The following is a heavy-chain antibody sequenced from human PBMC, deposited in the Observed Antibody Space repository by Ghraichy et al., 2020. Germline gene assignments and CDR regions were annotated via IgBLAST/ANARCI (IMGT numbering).Heavy chain of an antibody. CDR2: VNPDKTYV. D-gene: IGHD1-1*01. CDR1: GFTFSSHW. J-gene: IGHJ4*02. Sequence: LSLTCATSGFTFSSHWMHWVRQAPGEGLEWVSHVNPDKTYVVYGDSVRGRFTVSRDYANNILYLEMNSLRAEDTAVYYCATFGHDWNDSYWGQGTLVIVSS. V-gene: IGHV3-74*01. CDR3: ATFGHDWNDSY.